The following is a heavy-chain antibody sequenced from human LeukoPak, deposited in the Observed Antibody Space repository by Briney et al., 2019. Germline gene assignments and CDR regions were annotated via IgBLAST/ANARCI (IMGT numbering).Heavy chain of an antibody. CDR1: GYTFNTYG. J-gene: IGHJ5*02. CDR2: ISAYNGNT. Sequence: GASVKVSCKASGYTFNTYGMNWVRQAPGQGLEWMGLISAYNGNTNYAQNFQGRITLTTDTSTSMAYMELTGLRSDDTAVYYCARDGRQWVPLNWFDPWGQGTLVTVSS. V-gene: IGHV1-18*04. D-gene: IGHD6-19*01. CDR3: ARDGRQWVPLNWFDP.